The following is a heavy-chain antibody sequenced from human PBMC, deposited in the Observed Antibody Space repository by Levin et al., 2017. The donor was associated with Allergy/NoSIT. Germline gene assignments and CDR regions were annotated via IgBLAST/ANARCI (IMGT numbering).Heavy chain of an antibody. V-gene: IGHV3-30-3*01. CDR2: ISYDGSNK. CDR3: ARDHGAGRWGYYFDY. Sequence: GGSLRLSCAASGFTFSSYAMHWVRQAPGKGLEWVAVISYDGSNKYYADSVKGRFTISRDNSKNTLYLQMNSLRAEDTAVYYCARDHGAGRWGYYFDYWGQGTLVTVSS. J-gene: IGHJ4*02. D-gene: IGHD6-19*01. CDR1: GFTFSSYA.